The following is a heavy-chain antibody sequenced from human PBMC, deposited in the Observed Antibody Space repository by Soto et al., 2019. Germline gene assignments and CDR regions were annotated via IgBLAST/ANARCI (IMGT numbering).Heavy chain of an antibody. V-gene: IGHV1-3*01. CDR1: GYTFTGYA. Sequence: ASVKVSCKASGYTFTGYAMHWVRQAPGQRLEWMGWINAGNGNTKYSQKFQGRVTITRDTSASTAYMELSSLRSEDTAVYYCARPVAGPPDFDYGGEGTLVTAPS. CDR2: INAGNGNT. CDR3: ARPVAGPPDFDY. J-gene: IGHJ4*02. D-gene: IGHD3-10*01.